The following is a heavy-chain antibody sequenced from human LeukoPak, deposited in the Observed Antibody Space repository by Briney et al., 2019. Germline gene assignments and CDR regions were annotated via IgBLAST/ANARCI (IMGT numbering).Heavy chain of an antibody. D-gene: IGHD6-13*01. CDR1: GGSFSGYY. V-gene: IGHV4-34*01. CDR3: ARHRASSSWFDWFDP. J-gene: IGHJ5*02. CDR2: INHSGST. Sequence: SETLSLTCAVYGGSFSGYYWSWIRQPPGKGLEWIGEINHSGSTNYNPSLKSRVTISVDTSKNQFSLKLSSVTAADTAVYYCARHRASSSWFDWFDPWGQGTLVTVSS.